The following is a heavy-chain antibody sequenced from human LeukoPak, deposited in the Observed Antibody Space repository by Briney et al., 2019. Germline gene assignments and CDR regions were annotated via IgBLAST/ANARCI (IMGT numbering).Heavy chain of an antibody. J-gene: IGHJ4*02. CDR1: GFIFGGYA. CDR2: ISYDGGKT. V-gene: IGHV3-30-3*01. D-gene: IGHD3-3*01. CDR3: ARRFNDFWSGAQLEY. Sequence: GGSLRLSCAASGFIFGGYAMHWVRQAPGNGLQWLAVISYDGGKTYYADSVEGRFTISRDNSKSTVYLEINSLRSEDTAIYYCARRFNDFWSGAQLEYWGQGTLVTVSS.